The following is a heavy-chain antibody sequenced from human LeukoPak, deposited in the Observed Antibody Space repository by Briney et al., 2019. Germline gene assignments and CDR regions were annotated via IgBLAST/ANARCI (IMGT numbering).Heavy chain of an antibody. J-gene: IGHJ5*02. D-gene: IGHD3-10*01. Sequence: GGSLRLSCAASGFTFSSYAMHWVRQAPGKGLEWGAVISYDGSNKYYADSVKGRFTISRDNSKNTLYLQMNSLRAEDTAVYYCAREPYYYGSGSYRYNWFDPWGQGTLVTVSS. V-gene: IGHV3-30*04. CDR2: ISYDGSNK. CDR1: GFTFSSYA. CDR3: AREPYYYGSGSYRYNWFDP.